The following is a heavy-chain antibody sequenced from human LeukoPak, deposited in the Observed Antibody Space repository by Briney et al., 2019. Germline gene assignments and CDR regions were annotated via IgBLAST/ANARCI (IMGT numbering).Heavy chain of an antibody. D-gene: IGHD3-10*01. CDR3: ARLWGVNYYNYKDV. J-gene: IGHJ6*03. CDR1: GYTFTFYG. CDR2: ISANNGNT. Sequence: ASVKVSCTASGYTFTFYGISWVRQAPGQGLEWMGWISANNGNTNYKQKLQGRVTMTADTSTSTAYMELRRLRSDDTAVYFCARLWGVNYYNYKDVWGKGTTVTVSS. V-gene: IGHV1-18*01.